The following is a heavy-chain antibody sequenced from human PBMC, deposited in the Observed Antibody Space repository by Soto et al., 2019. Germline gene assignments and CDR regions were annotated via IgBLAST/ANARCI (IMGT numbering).Heavy chain of an antibody. CDR3: AAGFCSSGRCQWFDP. CDR2: ISYRGST. V-gene: IGHV4-30-4*01. CDR1: GDSISSRDYF. J-gene: IGHJ5*02. Sequence: QVQLQESGPGLVEPSQTLSLTCAVSGDSISSRDYFWSWIRQPPGKGLEWIGYISYRGSTSYNPSVASRATISMDTPKNHFSLRLNSVTAADTAVYYCAAGFCSSGRCQWFDPWGQGTLVTVSS. D-gene: IGHD2-15*01.